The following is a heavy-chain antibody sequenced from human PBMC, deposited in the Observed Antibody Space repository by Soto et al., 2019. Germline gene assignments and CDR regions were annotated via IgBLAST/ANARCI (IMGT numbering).Heavy chain of an antibody. Sequence: QVQLVQSGAEEKKPGASVKVSCKASGYTFTSYAMHWVRQASGQRLEWMGWINAGNGNTKYSQKFQGRVTITRDTSASTAYMELSSLRSEDTAVYYCARRAAVALFDYWGQGTLVNVSS. J-gene: IGHJ4*02. V-gene: IGHV1-3*05. CDR3: ARRAAVALFDY. CDR2: INAGNGNT. D-gene: IGHD6-19*01. CDR1: GYTFTSYA.